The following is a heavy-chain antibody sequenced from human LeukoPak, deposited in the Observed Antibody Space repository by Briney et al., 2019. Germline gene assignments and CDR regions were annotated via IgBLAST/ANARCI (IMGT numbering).Heavy chain of an antibody. J-gene: IGHJ5*02. CDR1: GGSISSYN. D-gene: IGHD2-2*01. CDR3: ARAGGDVVVPAAMGWFDP. CDR2: IYYSGST. Sequence: SETLSLTCTVSGGSISSYNWSWIRQPPGKGLEWIGYIYYSGSTNYNPSLKSRVTISVDTSKNQFSLKLSSVTAADTAVYYCARAGGDVVVPAAMGWFDPWGQGTLVTVSS. V-gene: IGHV4-59*01.